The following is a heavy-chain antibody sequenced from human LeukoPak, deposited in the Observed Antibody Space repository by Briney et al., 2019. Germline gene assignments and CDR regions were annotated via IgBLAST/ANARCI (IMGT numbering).Heavy chain of an antibody. CDR3: ARGSPPDY. V-gene: IGHV3-30-3*01. CDR2: TSYDGSNK. Sequence: PGKSLRLSCAASGLTFSGYAMYWVRQAPGKGLEWVAVTSYDGSNKYYADSVKGQFTISRDNSKNTLYLQMNSLRTEDTAVYYCARGSPPDYWGQGTLVTVSS. J-gene: IGHJ4*02. CDR1: GLTFSGYA.